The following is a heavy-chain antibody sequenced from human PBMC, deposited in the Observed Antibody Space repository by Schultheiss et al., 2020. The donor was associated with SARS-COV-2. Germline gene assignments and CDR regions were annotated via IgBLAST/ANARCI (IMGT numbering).Heavy chain of an antibody. D-gene: IGHD6-13*01. Sequence: GESLKISCAASGFTFSSYGMHWVRQAPGKGLEWVAVIWYDGSNKYYADSVKGRFTISRDNSKNTLYLQMNSLRAEDTAVYYCARDNSSSWYDYYYYYGMDVWGQGTTVTVSS. CDR3: ARDNSSSWYDYYYYYGMDV. J-gene: IGHJ6*02. V-gene: IGHV3-33*08. CDR1: GFTFSSYG. CDR2: IWYDGSNK.